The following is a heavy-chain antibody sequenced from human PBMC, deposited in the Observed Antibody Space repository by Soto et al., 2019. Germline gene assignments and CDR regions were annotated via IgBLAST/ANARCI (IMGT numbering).Heavy chain of an antibody. CDR2: TTGDTGTI. CDR3: ARENSDWPNFDY. D-gene: IGHD6-19*01. V-gene: IGHV3-48*01. Sequence: EVQLVESGGGLVQPGGSLRLSCAASGFTFSRYSMNWVRQAPGKGLEWVSFTTGDTGTIYYADSVKGRFTISRDNAKSTMNLQMNNLSAEDTAVYYCARENSDWPNFDYWGQATLVPVSS. CDR1: GFTFSRYS. J-gene: IGHJ4*02.